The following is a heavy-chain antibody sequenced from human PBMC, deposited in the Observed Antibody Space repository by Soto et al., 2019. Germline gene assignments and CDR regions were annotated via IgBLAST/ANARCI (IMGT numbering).Heavy chain of an antibody. CDR3: ARGQYPDYGDRENYAFDI. CDR1: GDSVSSNSAA. J-gene: IGHJ3*02. Sequence: QVQLQQSGPGLVKPSQTLSLTCAISGDSVSSNSAAWNWIRKSPSRGLEWLGRTYYRSKWYNDYAVSVKSRRTINPDTSKHQFSLQLNSVTPEDTAVYYCARGQYPDYGDRENYAFDIWGQGTMVTVSS. D-gene: IGHD4-17*01. CDR2: TYYRSKWYN. V-gene: IGHV6-1*01.